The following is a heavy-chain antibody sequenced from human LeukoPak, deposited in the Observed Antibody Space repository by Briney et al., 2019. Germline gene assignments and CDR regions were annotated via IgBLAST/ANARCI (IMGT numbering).Heavy chain of an antibody. V-gene: IGHV4-39*07. D-gene: IGHD6-6*01. CDR2: IYYSGST. Sequence: SETLSLTCTVSGGSISSSSYYWGWIRQPPGKGLEWIGSIYYSGSTNYNPSLKSRVTISVDTSKNQFSLKLSSVTAADTAVYYCARVLGIAARPGYYYYGMDVWGQGTTVTVSS. CDR1: GGSISSSSYY. J-gene: IGHJ6*02. CDR3: ARVLGIAARPGYYYYGMDV.